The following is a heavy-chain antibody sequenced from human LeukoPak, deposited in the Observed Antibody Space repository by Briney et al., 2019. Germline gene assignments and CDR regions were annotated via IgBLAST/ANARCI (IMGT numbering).Heavy chain of an antibody. CDR3: ARGGRGSSWTHGY. CDR1: GGSFSGYY. CDR2: INHSGST. V-gene: IGHV4-34*01. J-gene: IGHJ4*02. D-gene: IGHD6-13*01. Sequence: SSETLSLTCAVYGGSFSGYYWSWIRQPPGKGLEWIGEINHSGSTNYNPSLKSRVTISVDTSKNQFSLKLSSVTAADTAVYYCARGGRGSSWTHGYWGQGTLVTVSS.